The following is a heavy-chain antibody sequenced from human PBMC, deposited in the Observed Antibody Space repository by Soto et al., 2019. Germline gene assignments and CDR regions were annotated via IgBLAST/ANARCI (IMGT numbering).Heavy chain of an antibody. CDR2: INHSGST. J-gene: IGHJ4*02. D-gene: IGHD6-6*01. Sequence: QVQLQQWGAGLLKPSETLSLTCAVYGGSFSGYYWSWIRQPPGKGLEWIGEINHSGSTNYHPSLKSRVTISVDTSKNQFSLKLSSVTAADTAVYYCARGVPSIAARRPLDYWGQGTLVTVSS. CDR1: GGSFSGYY. CDR3: ARGVPSIAARRPLDY. V-gene: IGHV4-34*01.